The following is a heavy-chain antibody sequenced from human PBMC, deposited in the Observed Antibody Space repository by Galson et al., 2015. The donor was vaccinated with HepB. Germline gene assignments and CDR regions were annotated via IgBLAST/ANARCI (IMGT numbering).Heavy chain of an antibody. J-gene: IGHJ5*02. Sequence: CAISGDSVSSNSATWNWIRQSPSSGLEWLGRTYYKSMWYNEYAVSVKSRITINPDTPKNQFSLQLNSVTPEDTAVYYCAREQEGEVGAIWFDPWGQGTLVTVSS. D-gene: IGHD1-26*01. CDR3: AREQEGEVGAIWFDP. CDR1: GDSVSSNSAT. CDR2: TYYKSMWYN. V-gene: IGHV6-1*01.